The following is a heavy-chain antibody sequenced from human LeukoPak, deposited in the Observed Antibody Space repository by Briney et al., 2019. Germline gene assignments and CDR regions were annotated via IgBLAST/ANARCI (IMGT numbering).Heavy chain of an antibody. V-gene: IGHV5-51*01. J-gene: IGHJ4*02. CDR3: ARYYPQGGYNYLDY. CDR1: GCSFTTNW. Sequence: GESLKISCKCSGCSFTTNWIGWVRQMPGKGLEWIGIIYPGDSDTRCSPSFQGQVTISVDKSISTAYLQWSSLKASHTAMYYCARYYPQGGYNYLDYWGQGTLVTVSS. CDR2: IYPGDSDT. D-gene: IGHD5-24*01.